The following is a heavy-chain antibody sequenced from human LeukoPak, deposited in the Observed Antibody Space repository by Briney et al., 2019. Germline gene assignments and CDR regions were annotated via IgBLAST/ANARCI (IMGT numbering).Heavy chain of an antibody. CDR3: ARDRDYEGLDY. J-gene: IGHJ4*02. V-gene: IGHV3-30-3*01. CDR2: ISYDGSNK. Sequence: TGGSLRLSCAASGFTFSSYAMHWVRQAPGKGLEWVAVISYDGSNKYYADSVKGRFTISRDNSKNTLYLQMNSLRAEDTAVYYCARDRDYEGLDYWGQGTLVTVSS. CDR1: GFTFSSYA. D-gene: IGHD4-17*01.